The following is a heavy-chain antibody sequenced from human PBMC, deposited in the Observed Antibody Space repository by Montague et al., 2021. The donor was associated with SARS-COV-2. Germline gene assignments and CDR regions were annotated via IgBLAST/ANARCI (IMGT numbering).Heavy chain of an antibody. Sequence: SLRLSCAASGFTFSNYWMSWFRQAPGKGLEWVANINQDGSEQYHVDSVRGRFIISRDNAKNSLYLQMNSLRAEDTALYFCARGVGRYNWNDYDAFDIWGQGTMVTVSS. CDR1: GFTFSNYW. CDR3: ARGVGRYNWNDYDAFDI. CDR2: INQDGSEQ. J-gene: IGHJ3*02. D-gene: IGHD1-1*01. V-gene: IGHV3-7*05.